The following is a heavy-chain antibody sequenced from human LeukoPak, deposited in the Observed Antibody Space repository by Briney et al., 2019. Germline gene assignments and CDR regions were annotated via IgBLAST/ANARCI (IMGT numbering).Heavy chain of an antibody. D-gene: IGHD3-10*02. J-gene: IGHJ5*02. CDR2: IKQDGSEK. CDR3: ARVHELLSSGGWFDP. V-gene: IGHV3-7*03. CDR1: RFTFSSYW. Sequence: GGSLRLSCAGSRFTFSSYWMSWVRQAPGKGLEWVANIKQDGSEKYYVDSVKGRFTISRDNSRNSLYLQMNSLRAEDTALYHCARVHELLSSGGWFDPWGQGTLVTVSS.